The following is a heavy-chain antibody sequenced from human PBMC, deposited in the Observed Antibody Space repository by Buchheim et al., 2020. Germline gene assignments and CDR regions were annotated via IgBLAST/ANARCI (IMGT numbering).Heavy chain of an antibody. CDR2: MNVNNGNT. CDR1: GYSFSDYD. J-gene: IGHJ4*02. V-gene: IGHV1-8*01. D-gene: IGHD1-1*01. Sequence: QVQLVQSGAEVRKPGASVKVSCKASGYSFSDYDIHWVRQASGQGLQWVGWMNVNNGNTAYAQNFHGRVTMTRDTSIHTAYMELSSLRSDDTAIYYCARQRGPLDYWGQGTL. CDR3: ARQRGPLDY.